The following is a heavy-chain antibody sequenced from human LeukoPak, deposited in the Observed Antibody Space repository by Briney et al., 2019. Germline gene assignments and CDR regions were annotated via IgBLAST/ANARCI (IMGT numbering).Heavy chain of an antibody. D-gene: IGHD3-10*01. V-gene: IGHV1-58*02. Sequence: SVKVSCKASGFTFTSSAMQWVRQARGQRLEWIGWIVVGSGNTNYAQKFQERVTITRDMSTSTAYMELSSLRSEDTAVYYCAAMVRGVILEDTWGQGTLVTVSS. CDR3: AAMVRGVILEDT. CDR1: GFTFTSSA. J-gene: IGHJ5*02. CDR2: IVVGSGNT.